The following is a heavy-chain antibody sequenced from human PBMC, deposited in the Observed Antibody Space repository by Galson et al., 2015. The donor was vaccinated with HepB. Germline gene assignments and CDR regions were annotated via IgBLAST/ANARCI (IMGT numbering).Heavy chain of an antibody. Sequence: ETLSLTCTVSGGSIRSYYWNWIRQPPGKGLEWIGNIHYTGSTNYNPSLKSRVTILVGTSKNQFSLKLTSVTAADTALYYCARAHKLWFAEDGGFDPWGQGTLVTVSS. J-gene: IGHJ5*02. CDR2: IHYTGST. D-gene: IGHD3-10*01. CDR3: ARAHKLWFAEDGGFDP. CDR1: GGSIRSYY. V-gene: IGHV4-59*08.